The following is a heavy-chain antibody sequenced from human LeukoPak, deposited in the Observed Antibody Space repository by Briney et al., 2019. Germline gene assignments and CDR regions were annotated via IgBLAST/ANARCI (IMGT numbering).Heavy chain of an antibody. CDR2: ISAYNGNT. CDR1: GYTFTSYG. CDR3: ARVLREENDYVWESRIDLYYLDY. D-gene: IGHD3-16*01. V-gene: IGHV1-18*01. J-gene: IGHJ4*02. Sequence: ASVKVSCKASGYTFTSYGISWVRQAPGQGLEWMGWISAYNGNTNYAQKLQGRVTMTTDTSTSTAYMELRSLRSDDTAVYYCARVLREENDYVWESRIDLYYLDYWGQGTLVTVSS.